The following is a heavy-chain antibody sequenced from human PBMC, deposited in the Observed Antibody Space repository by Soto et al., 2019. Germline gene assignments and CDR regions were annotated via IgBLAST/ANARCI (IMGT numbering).Heavy chain of an antibody. CDR1: GVTFSRYA. D-gene: IGHD3-10*01. V-gene: IGHV3-30-3*01. CDR2: ISYDGSNK. CDR3: AGDQGSRLYYYYGMDV. J-gene: IGHJ6*02. Sequence: QVQLVESGGGVVQPGRSLRLSCAASGVTFSRYAMHWVRQAPGKGLEWVAVISYDGSNKYYVDSVKGRFTISRDNSKNTLYLQMNSLRAEDTAVYYCAGDQGSRLYYYYGMDVWGQGTTVTVSS.